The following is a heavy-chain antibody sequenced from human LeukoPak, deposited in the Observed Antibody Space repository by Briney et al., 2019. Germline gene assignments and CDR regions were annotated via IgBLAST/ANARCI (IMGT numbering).Heavy chain of an antibody. CDR2: ISYDGSNK. D-gene: IGHD3-3*01. CDR1: GFTFSSYA. CDR3: ARDAYYDFWSGYYTPSYYYYGMDV. Sequence: GGSLRLSCAASGFTFSSYAMHWVRQAPGKGLEWVAVISYDGSNKYYADSVKGRFTISRDNSKNTLYLQMNSLRAEDTAVYYCARDAYYDFWSGYYTPSYYYYGMDVWGQGTTVTVSS. V-gene: IGHV3-30-3*01. J-gene: IGHJ6*02.